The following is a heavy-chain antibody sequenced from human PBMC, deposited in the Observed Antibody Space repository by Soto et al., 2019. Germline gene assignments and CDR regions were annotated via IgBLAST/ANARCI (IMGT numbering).Heavy chain of an antibody. Sequence: SQTLSLTCAISGDSVSSNRAACNWIRQSPSIGLEWLGRTYYRSKWYNDYAVSVKSPITIKPCTSKTQFSLHLNSVTPEHTAVYYWARAAGRAWQLEAPPPPCYSDYWCPATLLTLSS. CDR2: TYYRSKWYN. CDR1: GDSVSSNRAA. V-gene: IGHV6-1*01. CDR3: ARAAGRAWQLEAPPPPCYSDY. D-gene: IGHD1-1*01. J-gene: IGHJ4*02.